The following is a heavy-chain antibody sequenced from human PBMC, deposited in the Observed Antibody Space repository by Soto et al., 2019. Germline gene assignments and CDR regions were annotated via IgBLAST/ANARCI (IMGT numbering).Heavy chain of an antibody. CDR1: GYTFFTYD. V-gene: IGHV1-18*01. CDR3: PRHHGPTTSENCFDP. D-gene: IGHD5-12*01. J-gene: IGHJ5*02. Sequence: ASVKVSCKASGYTFFTYDISWVRQAPGQGLEWMGWISTYSGATKYAQKFQGRVTMTTDTSTTTASLELSSLRSDDTAAYYCPRHHGPTTSENCFDPWGQGTLVTVSS. CDR2: ISTYSGAT.